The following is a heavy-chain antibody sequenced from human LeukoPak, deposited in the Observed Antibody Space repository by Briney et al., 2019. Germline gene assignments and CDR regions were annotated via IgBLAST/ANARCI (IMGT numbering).Heavy chain of an antibody. V-gene: IGHV3-53*01. CDR1: AFHASDYY. D-gene: IGHD2-21*01. Sequence: GGYLLLSCAVSAFHASDYYMSWVRPAPGKGLEWVALIRGSGDTFYGDSVKGRFTISRDDSKNTVYLRMNSLRVEDTAVYFCARDRAATQDCVEFDPWGQGTLVTVSS. CDR2: IRGSGDT. J-gene: IGHJ5*02. CDR3: ARDRAATQDCVEFDP.